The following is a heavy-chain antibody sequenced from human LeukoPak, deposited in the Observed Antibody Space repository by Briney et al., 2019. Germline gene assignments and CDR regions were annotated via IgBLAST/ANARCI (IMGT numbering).Heavy chain of an antibody. D-gene: IGHD6-13*01. CDR3: ASGSLLTADTPGDIDY. V-gene: IGHV4-31*03. Sequence: SQTLSLTCTVSGGSISSGGYYWSWIRQHPGKGLEWIGYIYYSGSTYYNPSHKSRVTISVDTSKNQFSLKLSSVTAADTAVYYCASGSLLTADTPGDIDYWGQGTLVTVSS. CDR1: GGSISSGGYY. J-gene: IGHJ4*02. CDR2: IYYSGST.